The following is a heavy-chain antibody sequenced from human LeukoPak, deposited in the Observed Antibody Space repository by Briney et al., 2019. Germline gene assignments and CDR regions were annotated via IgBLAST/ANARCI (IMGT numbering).Heavy chain of an antibody. CDR2: IIPIFGTA. Sequence: SVKVSCKASGGTFSSYAISWVRQAPGQGLEWMGGIIPIFGTANYAQKFQGRVTITADESTSTAYMELSSLRSEDTAVYYCARNGYDFWTPGKSVPRYYYMDVWGKGTTVTVSS. CDR1: GGTFSSYA. J-gene: IGHJ6*03. CDR3: ARNGYDFWTPGKSVPRYYYMDV. D-gene: IGHD3-3*01. V-gene: IGHV1-69*13.